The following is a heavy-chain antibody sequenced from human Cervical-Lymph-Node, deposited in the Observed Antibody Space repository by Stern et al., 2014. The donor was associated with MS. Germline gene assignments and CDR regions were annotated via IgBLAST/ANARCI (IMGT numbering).Heavy chain of an antibody. Sequence: VQLVQSGAEVKKPGSSVKVSCKASGGTFNNYIISWVRQAPGQALEWMGVIIPILGAPNYAQKLQGRVTISADESTSTVYMQLSSLRYEDTSVYYCARGAIWFGDFSWGQGTLVTVSS. D-gene: IGHD3-10*01. J-gene: IGHJ5*02. CDR1: GGTFNNYI. CDR3: ARGAIWFGDFS. V-gene: IGHV1-69*01. CDR2: IIPILGAP.